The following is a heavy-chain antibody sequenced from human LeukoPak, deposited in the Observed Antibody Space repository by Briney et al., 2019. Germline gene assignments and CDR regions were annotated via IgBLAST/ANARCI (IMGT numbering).Heavy chain of an antibody. Sequence: ASVKVSCKASGYTFTSYYMHWVRQAPGQGLGWMGIINPSGGSTSYAQKFQGRVTMTRDTSTSTVYMELSSLRSEDTAVYYCARADGSGSPPYYYYMDVWGKGTTVTVSS. CDR1: GYTFTSYY. D-gene: IGHD3-10*01. CDR2: INPSGGST. CDR3: ARADGSGSPPYYYYMDV. J-gene: IGHJ6*03. V-gene: IGHV1-46*01.